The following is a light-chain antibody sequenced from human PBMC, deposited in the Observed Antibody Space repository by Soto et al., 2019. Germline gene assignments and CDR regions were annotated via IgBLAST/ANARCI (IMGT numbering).Light chain of an antibody. Sequence: EVVVTLSPATVSVSPGERATLSCRASQSVSSNLAWYQQKPGQAPRLLIYDASNRAAGIPARFSGSGSGTDFTLTISSLEPEDFAVYYCQQRSNWPLTFGGGTKVDI. CDR2: DAS. J-gene: IGKJ4*01. CDR1: QSVSSN. V-gene: IGKV3-11*01. CDR3: QQRSNWPLT.